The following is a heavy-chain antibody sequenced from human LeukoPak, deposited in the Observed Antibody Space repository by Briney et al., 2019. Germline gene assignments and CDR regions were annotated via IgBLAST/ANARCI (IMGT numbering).Heavy chain of an antibody. CDR1: GGSISSDIFY. D-gene: IGHD6-19*01. CDR3: AMSSSVIRFDY. CDR2: ISTNGNT. J-gene: IGHJ4*02. V-gene: IGHV4-61*02. Sequence: KTSQTLSLTCTVSGGSISSDIFYWSWIRQPAGKGLEWIGRISTNGNTNYNPSLKSRVTISVDTSKNQFSLILNSVTAADTAVYYCAMSSSVIRFDYWGQGTLVTVSS.